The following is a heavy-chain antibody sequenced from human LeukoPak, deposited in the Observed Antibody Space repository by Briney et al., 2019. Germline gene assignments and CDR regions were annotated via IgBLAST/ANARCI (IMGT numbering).Heavy chain of an antibody. CDR3: AKPYGDYEGFWFDP. CDR1: GFTFSSYA. CDR2: ISGSGGST. D-gene: IGHD4-17*01. J-gene: IGHJ5*02. V-gene: IGHV3-23*01. Sequence: GGSLRLSCAASGFTFSSYAMSWVRQAPGKGLEWVSAISGSGGSTYYADSVKGRFTISRDNSKNTLYLQMNSLRAEDAAVYYCAKPYGDYEGFWFDPWGQGTLVTVSS.